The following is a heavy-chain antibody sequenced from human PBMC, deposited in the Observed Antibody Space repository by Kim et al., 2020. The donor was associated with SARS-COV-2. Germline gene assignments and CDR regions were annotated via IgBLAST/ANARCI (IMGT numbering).Heavy chain of an antibody. CDR1: GFTFTNYK. CDR2: LFPSGTT. Sequence: ASVKVSCKASGFTFTNYKMHWFRQAPGQGPEWMGILFPSGTTDYPQRFQDRVTMTSDTSTNTVYVELSSLRSEDTAVYYCAREVGTTFYFDFWGLGTLVT. D-gene: IGHD1-26*01. CDR3: AREVGTTFYFDF. J-gene: IGHJ4*02. V-gene: IGHV1-46*01.